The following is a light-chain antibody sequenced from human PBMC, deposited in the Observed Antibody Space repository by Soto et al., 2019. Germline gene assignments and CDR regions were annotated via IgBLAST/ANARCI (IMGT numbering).Light chain of an antibody. Sequence: QSALTQPPSASGSPGQSFTISCTGTSSDVGGYNYVSWYQQHPGKAPKLMIYEVSKRPSGVPDRFAGSKSGNTASLTVSGLQAEYEADYYCSSYAGSNNVVFGGGTKMTVL. CDR2: EVS. J-gene: IGLJ2*01. CDR1: SSDVGGYNY. CDR3: SSYAGSNNVV. V-gene: IGLV2-8*01.